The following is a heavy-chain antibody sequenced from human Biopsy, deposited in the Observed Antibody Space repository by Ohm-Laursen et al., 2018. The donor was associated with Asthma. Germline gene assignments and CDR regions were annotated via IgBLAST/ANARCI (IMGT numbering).Heavy chain of an antibody. V-gene: IGHV3-30*18. CDR3: AKDRVAGRSYYFDY. CDR1: GFNFHNYG. D-gene: IGHD6-13*01. J-gene: IGHJ4*02. Sequence: SLRPSCAASGFNFHNYGMNWVRRAPGKGLEWVAQILSDGRKINYPDSVKGRFTISRDNSKNMVYLQMNSLRPEDTAVYYCAKDRVAGRSYYFDYWGQGSLVSGSS. CDR2: ILSDGRKI.